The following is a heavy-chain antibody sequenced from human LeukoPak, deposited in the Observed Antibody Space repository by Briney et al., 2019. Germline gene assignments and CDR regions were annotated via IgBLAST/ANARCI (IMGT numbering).Heavy chain of an antibody. Sequence: SETLSLTCTVSGGSISSGSYYWGWIRQPPGKGLEWIGSVYYSGNTYYNPSLQSRVTISEDMSKNQFSLKLSSVTAADTAVYYCAGYSSGWHGDDYWGQGALVTVSS. CDR1: GGSISSGSYY. CDR2: VYYSGNT. D-gene: IGHD6-19*01. J-gene: IGHJ4*02. CDR3: AGYSSGWHGDDY. V-gene: IGHV4-39*01.